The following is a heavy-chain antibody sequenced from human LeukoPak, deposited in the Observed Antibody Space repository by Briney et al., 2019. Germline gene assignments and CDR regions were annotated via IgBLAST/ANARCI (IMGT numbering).Heavy chain of an antibody. CDR3: ASYCSDGTCHYFDY. J-gene: IGHJ4*02. D-gene: IGHD2-15*01. CDR2: IHYSGST. CDR1: GGSISSYY. V-gene: IGHV4-59*08. Sequence: SETLSLTCTVSGGSISSYYWSWIRQPPGKGLEWIGYIHYSGSTSYNPSLKSRVSMSVDTSKNQFSLKLSSVTAADTAVYYCASYCSDGTCHYFDYWGQGTLVTVSS.